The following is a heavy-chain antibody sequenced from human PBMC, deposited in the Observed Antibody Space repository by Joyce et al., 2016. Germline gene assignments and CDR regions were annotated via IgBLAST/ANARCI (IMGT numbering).Heavy chain of an antibody. Sequence: EVQLVESGGGLVEPGGALSLSCAASGFTFTNARMDWVRQAPGKGLEWVGRIRSKSDGGTLDYAAPVKGRFTISRDDSKNTVYLQMNSLNTEDTAVYYCSSNTGIVGVSLWGQGTLVTVSS. CDR2: IRSKSDGGTL. CDR3: SSNTGIVGVSL. CDR1: GFTFTNAR. D-gene: IGHD1-26*01. J-gene: IGHJ4*02. V-gene: IGHV3-15*01.